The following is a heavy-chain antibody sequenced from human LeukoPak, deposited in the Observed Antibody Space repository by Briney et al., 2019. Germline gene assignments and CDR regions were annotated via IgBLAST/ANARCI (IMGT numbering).Heavy chain of an antibody. V-gene: IGHV3-48*01. Sequence: GGSLRLSCAASGHNFNNHNMNWVRQAPGKGLQWVSYISGSGDAIFYAESVQGRFTISRDNAKNSVYLQMNSLRAEDTAVYYCARTYGSGSLDYGGQGTLVTVSS. D-gene: IGHD2-15*01. CDR1: GHNFNNHN. J-gene: IGHJ4*02. CDR2: ISGSGDAI. CDR3: ARTYGSGSLDY.